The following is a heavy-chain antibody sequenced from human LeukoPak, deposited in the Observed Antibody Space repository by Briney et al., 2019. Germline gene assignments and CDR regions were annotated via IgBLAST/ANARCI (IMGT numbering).Heavy chain of an antibody. Sequence: PGGSLRLSCAASGFTFSNFWMSWVRQAPGKGLEWVANIKQDGREKYYVDSVKGRFTISRDNAKNSQYLQMNSLRDEDTAVYYCARDSGYSYADDYWGQGTLVTVSS. CDR1: GFTFSNFW. J-gene: IGHJ4*02. V-gene: IGHV3-7*05. CDR2: IKQDGREK. D-gene: IGHD5-18*01. CDR3: ARDSGYSYADDY.